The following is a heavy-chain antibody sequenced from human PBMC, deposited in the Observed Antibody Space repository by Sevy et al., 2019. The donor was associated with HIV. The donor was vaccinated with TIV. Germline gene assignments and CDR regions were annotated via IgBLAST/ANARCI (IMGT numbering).Heavy chain of an antibody. V-gene: IGHV3-30-3*01. CDR2: ISYDGSNK. J-gene: IGHJ4*02. CDR3: ARGGGTTGYYDSSGPPKGY. Sequence: GGSLRLSCAASGFTFSSYAMHWVRQAPGKGLEWVAVISYDGSNKDYADSVKGRFTISRDNSKNTLYLQMNSLRAEDRAVYYCARGGGTTGYYDSSGPPKGYWGQGTLVTVSS. D-gene: IGHD3-22*01. CDR1: GFTFSSYA.